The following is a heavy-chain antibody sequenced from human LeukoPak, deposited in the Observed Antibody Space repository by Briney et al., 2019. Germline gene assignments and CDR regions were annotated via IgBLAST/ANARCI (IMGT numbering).Heavy chain of an antibody. V-gene: IGHV3-23*01. CDR1: GFTFSNNA. D-gene: IGHD4-17*01. CDR2: IRSGGGGT. CDR3: ARDPNGDYVGAFEM. J-gene: IGHJ3*02. Sequence: GGSLRLSCAASGFTFSNNAMIWVRQAPGRGLEWVSAIRSGGGGTLYADSVKGRFTISRDNSKNTLFLQMNNMRAEDTAVYYCARDPNGDYVGAFEMWGPGTKVTVS.